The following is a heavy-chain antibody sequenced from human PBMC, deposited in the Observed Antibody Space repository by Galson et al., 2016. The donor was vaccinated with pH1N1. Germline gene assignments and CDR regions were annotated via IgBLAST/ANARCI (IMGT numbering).Heavy chain of an antibody. J-gene: IGHJ4*02. CDR3: ARVVGISSAPNDY. V-gene: IGHV3-21*01. CDR2: ISSSGSFI. CDR1: GFTFSDYN. Sequence: SLRLSCAASGFTFSDYNMNWVRQAPGKGLEWVSSISSSGSFIYCADSLKGRVTISRDNAANSLFLQMNSLTPEDTAVYFCARVVGISSAPNDYWGQGVPVIVSS. D-gene: IGHD6-13*01.